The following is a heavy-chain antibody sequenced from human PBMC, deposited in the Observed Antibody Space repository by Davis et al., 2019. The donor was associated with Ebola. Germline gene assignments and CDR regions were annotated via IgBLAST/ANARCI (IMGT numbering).Heavy chain of an antibody. CDR2: IKSKTDGGTT. CDR1: GFTFSNAW. V-gene: IGHV3-15*01. D-gene: IGHD3-3*01. J-gene: IGHJ4*02. CDR3: TTAGHFHDFWSGYYGLEY. Sequence: GESLKISCAASGFTFSNAWMSWVRQAPGKGLEWVGRIKSKTDGGTTDYAAPVKGRFTISRDDSKNTLYLQMNSLKTEDTAVYYCTTAGHFHDFWSGYYGLEYWGQGTLVTVSS.